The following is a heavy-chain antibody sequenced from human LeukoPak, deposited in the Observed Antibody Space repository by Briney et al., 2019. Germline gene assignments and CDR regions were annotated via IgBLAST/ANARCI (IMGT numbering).Heavy chain of an antibody. CDR1: GDSISSYY. J-gene: IGHJ4*02. D-gene: IGHD3-22*01. CDR2: IYYSGST. CDR3: ARYYYDSSSYRVDY. V-gene: IGHV4-59*01. Sequence: PSETLSLTCTVSGDSISSYYWCWIRQPPGKGLEWIGCIYYSGSTNYNPSLKSRVTISVDTSKNQFSLKLSSVTAADTAVYYCARYYYDSSSYRVDYWGQGTLVTVSS.